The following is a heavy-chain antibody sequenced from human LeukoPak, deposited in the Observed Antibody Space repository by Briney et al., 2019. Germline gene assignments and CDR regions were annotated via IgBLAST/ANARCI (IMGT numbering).Heavy chain of an antibody. CDR1: GYTFTSYD. J-gene: IGHJ6*03. V-gene: IGHV1-8*01. D-gene: IGHD6-19*01. Sequence: GASVKVSCKASGYTFTSYDINWVRQATGQGLEWMGWMNPNSGNTGYAQKFQGRVTMTRNTSISTAYMELSSLRSEDTAVYYCARGRPPRIAVARGKGYYYYMDVWGKGTTVTISS. CDR3: ARGRPPRIAVARGKGYYYYMDV. CDR2: MNPNSGNT.